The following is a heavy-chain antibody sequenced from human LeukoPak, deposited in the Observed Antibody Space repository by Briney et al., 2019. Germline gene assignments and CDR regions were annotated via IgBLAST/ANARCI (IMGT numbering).Heavy chain of an antibody. CDR1: GYTFTSYD. CDR3: ARDVVLMVYAISYNWFDP. Sequence: ASVKVSCKASGYTFTSYDINWVRKATGQGLEWMGWISAYNGNTNYAQKLQGRVTMTTDTSTSTAYMELRSLRSDDTAVYYCARDVVLMVYAISYNWFDPWGQGTLVTVSS. D-gene: IGHD2-8*01. V-gene: IGHV1-18*01. J-gene: IGHJ5*02. CDR2: ISAYNGNT.